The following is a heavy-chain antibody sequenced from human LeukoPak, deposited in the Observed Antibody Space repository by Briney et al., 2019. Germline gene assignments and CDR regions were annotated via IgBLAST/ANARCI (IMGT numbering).Heavy chain of an antibody. J-gene: IGHJ5*02. D-gene: IGHD3-3*01. V-gene: IGHV3-23*01. Sequence: PGGSLRLSCAASGVTFSSYAMSWVRQAPGKGLEWVSAISGSGGSTYYADSVKGRFTISRDNSKNTLYLQMNSLRAEDTAVYYCATRTIFGVVIPWGQGTLVTASS. CDR1: GVTFSSYA. CDR3: ATRTIFGVVIP. CDR2: ISGSGGST.